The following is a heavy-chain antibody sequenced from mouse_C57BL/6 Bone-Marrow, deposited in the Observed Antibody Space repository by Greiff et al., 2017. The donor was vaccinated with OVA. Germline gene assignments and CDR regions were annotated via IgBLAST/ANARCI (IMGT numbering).Heavy chain of an antibody. CDR1: GYAFSSYC. V-gene: IGHV1-80*01. CDR3: ARDWGYFDY. CDR2: IYPGDGDT. Sequence: QVQLKESGAELVKPGASVKISCKASGYAFSSYCMNWVKQRPGKGLEWIGQIYPGDGDTNYNGKFKGKATLTADKSSSTAYMQLSSLTSEDSAVYFCARDWGYFDYWGQGTTLTVSS. J-gene: IGHJ2*01.